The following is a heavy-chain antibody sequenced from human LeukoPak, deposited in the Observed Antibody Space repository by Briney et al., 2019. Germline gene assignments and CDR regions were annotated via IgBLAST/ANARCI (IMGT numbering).Heavy chain of an antibody. V-gene: IGHV4-4*02. D-gene: IGHD2-2*01. CDR1: GGSISSSNW. J-gene: IGHJ3*02. Sequence: GTLFLTCAVSGGSISSSNWWSWVRQPPGKGLEWIGEIYHSGSTNYNPSLKSRVTISVDKSKNQFSLKLSSVTAADTAVYYCARAGYCSSTTCPDAFDIWGQGTKVTVSS. CDR3: ARAGYCSSTTCPDAFDI. CDR2: IYHSGST.